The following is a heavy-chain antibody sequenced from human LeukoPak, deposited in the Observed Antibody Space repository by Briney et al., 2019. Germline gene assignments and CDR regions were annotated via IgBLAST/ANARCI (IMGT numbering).Heavy chain of an antibody. CDR1: GYSISSGYY. CDR2: ISYSGST. D-gene: IGHD3-10*01. V-gene: IGHV4-38-2*02. CDR3: AREAVAGGSGSNYYYYGVDV. Sequence: SETLSLTCTVSGYSISSGYYWGWIRQPPGKGLEWIGFISYSGSTNYNPSLKSRVTISVDTSKNHFSLKLSSVTAADTAVYYCAREAVAGGSGSNYYYYGVDVWGQGTTVTVSS. J-gene: IGHJ6*02.